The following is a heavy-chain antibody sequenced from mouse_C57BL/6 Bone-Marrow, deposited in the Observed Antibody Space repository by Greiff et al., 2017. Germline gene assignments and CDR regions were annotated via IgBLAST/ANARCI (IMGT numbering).Heavy chain of an antibody. D-gene: IGHD2-3*01. V-gene: IGHV1-82*01. CDR2: IYPGDGDT. CDR3: ARNDGRAY. J-gene: IGHJ3*01. CDR1: GYAFSSSW. Sequence: QVQLQQSGPELVKPGASVKISCKASGYAFSSSWMNWVKQRPGKGLECIGRIYPGDGDTNYNGKFKGKATLTADKSSSTAYMQLSSLSSEHSAVYFCARNDGRAYWGQGTLGTVSA.